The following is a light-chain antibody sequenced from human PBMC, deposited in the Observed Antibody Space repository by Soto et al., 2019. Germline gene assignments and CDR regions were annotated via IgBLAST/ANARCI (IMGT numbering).Light chain of an antibody. CDR2: GAS. J-gene: IGKJ5*01. CDR1: QGIGST. CDR3: EQYNNWFSIT. V-gene: IGKV3-15*01. Sequence: EIVMTQSPATLSVSPGERATLSFRASQGIGSTLAWYQQKPGQTPRLLIYGASTRATGIPARFSGSGFGTEFTLTISSLQPEDFAVYYCEQYNNWFSITFGQGTRLEL.